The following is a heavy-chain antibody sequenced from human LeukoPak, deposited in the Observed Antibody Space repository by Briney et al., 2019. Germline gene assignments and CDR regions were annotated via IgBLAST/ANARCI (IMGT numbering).Heavy chain of an antibody. CDR3: ARPHCRSPDCNPPEWFHP. CDR2: MNPNSGDT. V-gene: IGHV1-8*01. CDR1: GYTFTNYD. J-gene: IGHJ5*02. D-gene: IGHD2-2*01. Sequence: GASVRVSCKTSGYTFTNYDINWVRQATGQGLEWMGWMNPNSGDTGYAQKFQGRVTMTRNTSISTAYMELSSLRSEDTAVYYCARPHCRSPDCNPPEWFHPGGREPLVTVPS.